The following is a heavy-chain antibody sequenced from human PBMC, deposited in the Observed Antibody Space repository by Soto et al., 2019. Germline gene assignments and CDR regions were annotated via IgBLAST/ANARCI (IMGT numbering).Heavy chain of an antibody. Sequence: EVQLVESGGGLVQPGGSLRLSCAASGFSLYNYAMDWVRQAPGQGLEWVSYISLSSANIHYADSVRGRFTVSRDNAKNSLYLQMSSLRAEATAVYCFVRDPLRGNEWARYVDLWGRGTLVTVSS. CDR3: VRDPLRGNEWARYVDL. J-gene: IGHJ2*01. V-gene: IGHV3-48*01. CDR1: GFSLYNYA. CDR2: ISLSSANI. D-gene: IGHD1-1*01.